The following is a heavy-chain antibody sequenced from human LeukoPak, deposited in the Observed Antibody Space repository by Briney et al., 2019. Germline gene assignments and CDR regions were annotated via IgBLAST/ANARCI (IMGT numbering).Heavy chain of an antibody. D-gene: IGHD5-24*01. CDR2: ISYDGSNK. Sequence: GGSLRLSCAASGFTFSSYAMHWVRQAPGKGLEWVAVISYDGSNKYYADSVKGRFTISRDNSKNTLYLQMNSLRAEDTAVYYCASLTQKELAFDIWGQGTMVTVSS. CDR3: ASLTQKELAFDI. V-gene: IGHV3-30-3*01. J-gene: IGHJ3*02. CDR1: GFTFSSYA.